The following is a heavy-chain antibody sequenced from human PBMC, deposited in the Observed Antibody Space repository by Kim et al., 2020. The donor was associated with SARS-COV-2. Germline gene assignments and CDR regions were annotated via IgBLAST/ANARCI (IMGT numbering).Heavy chain of an antibody. Sequence: SQTLSLTCAISGDSVSSNSAGWNWIRQSPSRGLEWLGRTYYRSKWNSDYAVSVKSRVTINPDTSLNQLSLQLNSVTPEDTAVYYCARDRQRILDYWGQGSLVTVSS. J-gene: IGHJ4*02. CDR2: TYYRSKWNS. V-gene: IGHV6-1*01. CDR1: GDSVSSNSAG. D-gene: IGHD2-2*01. CDR3: ARDRQRILDY.